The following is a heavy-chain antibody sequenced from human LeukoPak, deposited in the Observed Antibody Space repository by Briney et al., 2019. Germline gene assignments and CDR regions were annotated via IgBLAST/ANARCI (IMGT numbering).Heavy chain of an antibody. J-gene: IGHJ4*02. D-gene: IGHD2-2*01. Sequence: GGSLRLSCAVSGFTVSTNYMTWVRQAPGKGLEWVSGISGGGGGTYYADFVKGRFTISRDNSKNTLYLQMNSLRAEDTAAYYCAKGGLCSSTTCYVDCWGQGTLVTVSS. CDR3: AKGGLCSSTTCYVDC. V-gene: IGHV3-23*01. CDR1: GFTVSTNY. CDR2: ISGGGGGT.